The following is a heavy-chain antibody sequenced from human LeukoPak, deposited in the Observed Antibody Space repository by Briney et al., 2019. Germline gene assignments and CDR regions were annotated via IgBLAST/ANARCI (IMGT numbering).Heavy chain of an antibody. Sequence: ASVKVSCKASGYTFTNYYMHCVRQAPGQGLEWVGIINPSGGSTSYAQKFQGRVTMTRDTSASTVYMELSSLRSEDTAVYYCARGNPTNYGAYLYYFDYWGQGTLVTVSS. J-gene: IGHJ4*02. V-gene: IGHV1-46*01. D-gene: IGHD4-17*01. CDR3: ARGNPTNYGAYLYYFDY. CDR2: INPSGGST. CDR1: GYTFTNYY.